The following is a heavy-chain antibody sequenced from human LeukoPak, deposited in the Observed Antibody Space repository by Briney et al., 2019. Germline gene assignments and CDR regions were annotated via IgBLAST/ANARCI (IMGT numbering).Heavy chain of an antibody. Sequence: QPGRSLRLSCAASRFTFNDYAMDWVRQAPGKGLEWVSGSSWNSGSIGYADSVKGRFTISRDNAKNSLYLQMNSLRAEDMALYYCAKALSPEYSSGGWSYFDNWGQGTLVTVSS. V-gene: IGHV3-9*03. CDR2: SSWNSGSI. J-gene: IGHJ4*02. D-gene: IGHD6-19*01. CDR3: AKALSPEYSSGGWSYFDN. CDR1: RFTFNDYA.